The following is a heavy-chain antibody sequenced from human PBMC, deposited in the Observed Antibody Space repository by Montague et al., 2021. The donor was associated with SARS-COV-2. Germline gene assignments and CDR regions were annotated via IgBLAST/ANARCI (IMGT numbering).Heavy chain of an antibody. J-gene: IGHJ4*02. Sequence: SETLSLTCSVSGGSISDYYWNWIRQPPGKGLEWIGYIYYNTGNTNYSTSLQSRVTISLDTSKNQFSLNLRSVTAADTALYFCARGTGYDYYFDCWGLGTLVTVSS. CDR3: ARGTGYDYYFDC. V-gene: IGHV4-59*01. D-gene: IGHD5-12*01. CDR2: IYYNTGNT. CDR1: GGSISDYY.